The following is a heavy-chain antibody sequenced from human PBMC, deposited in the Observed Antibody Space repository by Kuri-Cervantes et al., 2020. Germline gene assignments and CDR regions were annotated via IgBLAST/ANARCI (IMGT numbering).Heavy chain of an antibody. CDR1: GFTFSSYE. D-gene: IGHD6-19*01. CDR3: ARDGAVTNYFDY. Sequence: GGSLRLSCAASGFTFSSYEMNWVRQAPGKGLEWVSFISSSGSTISYADSVKGRFTISRDNAKKSLYLQMNSLRVEDTAAYYCARDGAVTNYFDYWGQGTLVTVS. V-gene: IGHV3-48*03. CDR2: ISSSGSTI. J-gene: IGHJ4*02.